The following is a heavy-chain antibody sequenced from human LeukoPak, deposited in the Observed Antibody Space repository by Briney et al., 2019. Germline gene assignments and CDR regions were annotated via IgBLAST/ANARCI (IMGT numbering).Heavy chain of an antibody. J-gene: IGHJ4*02. Sequence: GGSLRLSCAASGFTFSSYGMHWVRQAPGKGLEWVAVIWYDGSNKYYADSVKGRFTISRDNSKNTLYLQMNSLRSEDTAVYYCARRVSIGDTPDYWGQGTLVTVSS. CDR1: GFTFSSYG. CDR2: IWYDGSNK. V-gene: IGHV3-33*01. D-gene: IGHD2-21*02. CDR3: ARRVSIGDTPDY.